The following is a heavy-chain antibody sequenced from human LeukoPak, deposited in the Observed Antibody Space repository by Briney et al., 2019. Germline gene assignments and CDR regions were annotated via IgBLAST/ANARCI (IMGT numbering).Heavy chain of an antibody. V-gene: IGHV4-59*08. J-gene: IGHJ4*02. Sequence: KPSETLSLTCTVSGGSISSYYWSWIRQPPGKGLEWIGYIYYSGSTNYNPSLKSRVTISVDTSKNQFSLKLSSVTAADTAVYYCARHGGVADNPAKGFDYWGQGTLVTVSS. CDR2: IYYSGST. D-gene: IGHD3-16*01. CDR1: GGSISSYY. CDR3: ARHGGVADNPAKGFDY.